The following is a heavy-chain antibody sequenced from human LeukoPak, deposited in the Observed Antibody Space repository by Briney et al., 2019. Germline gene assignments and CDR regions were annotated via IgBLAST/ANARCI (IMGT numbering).Heavy chain of an antibody. CDR1: GFTFDDYG. D-gene: IGHD1-7*01. CDR3: ARGKNYHYYYYYMDV. J-gene: IGHJ6*03. V-gene: IGHV3-20*04. CDR2: INWNGGST. Sequence: GGSLRLSCAASGFTFDDYGMSWVRQAPGKGLEWVSGINWNGGSTGYADSVKGRFTISRDNAKNSLYLQMNSQRAEDTALYYCARGKNYHYYYYYMDVWGKGTTVTVSS.